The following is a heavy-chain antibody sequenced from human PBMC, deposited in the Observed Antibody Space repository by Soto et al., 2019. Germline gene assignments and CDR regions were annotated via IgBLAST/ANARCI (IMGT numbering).Heavy chain of an antibody. CDR2: IYHSGST. V-gene: IGHV4-4*02. CDR1: GVSISSSSW. D-gene: IGHD3-10*01. CDR3: AGGFGSGHYDY. Sequence: QVQLQQSGPGLVKPSGTLSLTCDVSGVSISSSSWWSWVRQPPGKGLEWVGEIYHSGSTNYNPSLKSRVTISVDKSKNQFSVMLTSVTAADTAVYYCAGGFGSGHYDYWGQGSLVTVSS. J-gene: IGHJ4*02.